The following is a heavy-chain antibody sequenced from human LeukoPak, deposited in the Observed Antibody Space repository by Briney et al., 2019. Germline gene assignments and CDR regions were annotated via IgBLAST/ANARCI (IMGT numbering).Heavy chain of an antibody. V-gene: IGHV3-7*01. D-gene: IGHD3-10*01. J-gene: IGHJ4*02. CDR3: ARDRGFCGAGSSEYYFDY. CDR1: GFTFSSCW. Sequence: GGSLRLSCAASGFTFSSCWMSWVRQAPGKGLEWVANIKEDGSEKYYVDSVKGRFTISRDTAKNSLYLQMNSLRADDTAVYYCARDRGFCGAGSSEYYFDYWGQETLVTVS. CDR2: IKEDGSEK.